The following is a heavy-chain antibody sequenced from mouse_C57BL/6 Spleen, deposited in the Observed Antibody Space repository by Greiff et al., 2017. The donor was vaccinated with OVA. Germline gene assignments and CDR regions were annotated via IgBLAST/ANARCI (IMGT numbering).Heavy chain of an antibody. D-gene: IGHD1-1*01. CDR1: GYAFTNYL. J-gene: IGHJ4*01. V-gene: IGHV1-54*01. CDR3: ARGYTTVVANYYAMDD. Sequence: VQLQQSGAELVRPGTSVKVSCKASGYAFTNYLIEWVKQRPGQGLEWIGVINPGSGGTNYNEKFKGKATLTADTSSSTAYMQLSSLTSEDSAVYFCARGYTTVVANYYAMDDWGQGASVTVSS. CDR2: INPGSGGT.